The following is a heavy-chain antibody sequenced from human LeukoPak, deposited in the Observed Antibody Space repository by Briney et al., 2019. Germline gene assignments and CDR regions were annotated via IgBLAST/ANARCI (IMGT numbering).Heavy chain of an antibody. CDR1: GGSISSGSYY. Sequence: SQTLSLTCTVSGGSISSGSYYWSWIRQPAGKGLEWIGRIYTSGSTNYNPSLKSRVTISVDTSKNQFSLKLSSVTAADTAVYYCARAGRVAVAAGTFDYWGQGTLVTVSS. CDR2: IYTSGST. V-gene: IGHV4-61*02. CDR3: ARAGRVAVAAGTFDY. D-gene: IGHD6-13*01. J-gene: IGHJ4*02.